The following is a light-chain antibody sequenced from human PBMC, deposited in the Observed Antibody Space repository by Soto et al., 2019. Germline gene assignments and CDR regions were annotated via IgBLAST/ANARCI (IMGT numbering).Light chain of an antibody. Sequence: EIVLTQSPVTLSLSPGEGATLSCRASQTVTNSLAWYQQKPGQAPRLLIYDASNRATGIPARFSGSGSGTDFTLTISRLESEDFAVYYCQQRSNWPVTFGQGTKLEIK. J-gene: IGKJ2*01. CDR2: DAS. CDR1: QTVTNS. V-gene: IGKV3-11*01. CDR3: QQRSNWPVT.